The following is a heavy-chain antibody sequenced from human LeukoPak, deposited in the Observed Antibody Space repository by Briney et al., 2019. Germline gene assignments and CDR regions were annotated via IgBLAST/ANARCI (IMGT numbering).Heavy chain of an antibody. D-gene: IGHD5-12*01. CDR3: AKGGLLQWLRFDY. Sequence: SETLSLTCTVSGGSISSGGYYWSWIRQHPGKGLEWIGYIYYSGSTYYNPSLKSRVTISVDTSKNQFSLKLSSVTAADTAVYYCAKGGLLQWLRFDYWGQGTLVTVSS. CDR1: GGSISSGGYY. CDR2: IYYSGST. V-gene: IGHV4-31*03. J-gene: IGHJ4*02.